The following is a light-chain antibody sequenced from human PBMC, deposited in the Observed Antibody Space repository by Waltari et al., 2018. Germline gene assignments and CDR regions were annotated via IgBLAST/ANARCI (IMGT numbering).Light chain of an antibody. V-gene: IGLV2-18*02. CDR3: SSYTSSITYV. Sequence: QSALTQPPSVSGSPGQSVTISCTGTTSDVGRYNRVSWYQQAPGTAPKLLISEVSNRPAGVPVRCAWSKSDNTASLTISGLQAEDEADYYCSSYTSSITYVFGTGTKVTVL. CDR2: EVS. J-gene: IGLJ1*01. CDR1: TSDVGRYNR.